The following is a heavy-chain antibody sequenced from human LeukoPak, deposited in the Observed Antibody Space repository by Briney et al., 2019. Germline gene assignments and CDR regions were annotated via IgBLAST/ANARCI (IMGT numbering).Heavy chain of an antibody. V-gene: IGHV3-48*03. CDR3: ARLVSGYSYGHDAFDI. CDR1: GFTFSSYE. D-gene: IGHD5-18*01. Sequence: PGGSLRLSCAASGFTFSSYEMNWVRQAPGKGLEWVSYISSSGSTIYYADSVKGRFTISRDNAKNSLYLQMNSLRAEVTAVYYCARLVSGYSYGHDAFDIWGQGTMVTVSS. J-gene: IGHJ3*02. CDR2: ISSSGSTI.